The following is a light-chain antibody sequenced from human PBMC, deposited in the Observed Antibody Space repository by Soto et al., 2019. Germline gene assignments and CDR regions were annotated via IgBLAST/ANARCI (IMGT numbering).Light chain of an antibody. CDR1: QSVSSY. Sequence: EIVLTQSPATLSLSPGERATLSCRASQSVSSYLAWYQQKPGQTPRLLIFGASNRAAGIPARFSGSGSGTDFTLTINNLEPEDFAVYYCQQYGSSPWTFGQGTKVDIK. CDR3: QQYGSSPWT. V-gene: IGKV3-11*01. CDR2: GAS. J-gene: IGKJ1*01.